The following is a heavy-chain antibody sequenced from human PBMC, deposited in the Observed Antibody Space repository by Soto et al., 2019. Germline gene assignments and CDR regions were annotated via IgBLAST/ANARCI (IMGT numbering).Heavy chain of an antibody. CDR3: ASKAACGGDCYAFDS. D-gene: IGHD2-21*02. CDR1: GGIFSSNT. J-gene: IGHJ4*02. V-gene: IGHV1-69*06. CDR2: IILLFGTA. Sequence: QVYLVQAGVEVKKPGSSVKISCRASGGIFSSNTINWVRQAAGQGLEWMGGIILLFGTANYAEKFQGRVPITADKSTKTEYMELTSLRSEDTAVYYCASKAACGGDCYAFDSWGQGTLVTVSS.